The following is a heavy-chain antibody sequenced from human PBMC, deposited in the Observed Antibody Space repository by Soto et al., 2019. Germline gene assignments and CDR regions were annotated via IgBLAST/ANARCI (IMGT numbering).Heavy chain of an antibody. J-gene: IGHJ4*02. CDR2: IKSKTDGGTT. CDR1: GFTFRNAW. D-gene: IGHD3-9*01. CDR3: TTDPLRGYDILTGYYIYFDY. V-gene: IGHV3-15*01. Sequence: PGGSLRLSCAASGFTFRNAWMSWVRQAPGKGLEWVGRIKSKTDGGTTDYAAPVKGRFTISRDDSKNTLYLQMNSLKTEDTAVYYCTTDPLRGYDILTGYYIYFDYWGQGTLVTVSS.